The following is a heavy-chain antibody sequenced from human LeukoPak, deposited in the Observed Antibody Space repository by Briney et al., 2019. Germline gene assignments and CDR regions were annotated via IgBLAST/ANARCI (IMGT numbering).Heavy chain of an antibody. CDR3: ARDPMYSGSYLKSLDY. J-gene: IGHJ4*02. D-gene: IGHD1-26*01. CDR2: ISYDGSNK. Sequence: PGGSLRLSCAASGFTLSSYAMHWVRQAPGKGLEWVAVISYDGSNKYYADSVKGRFTISRDNSKNTLYLQMNSLRAEDTAVYYCARDPMYSGSYLKSLDYWGQGTLVTVSS. V-gene: IGHV3-30-3*01. CDR1: GFTLSSYA.